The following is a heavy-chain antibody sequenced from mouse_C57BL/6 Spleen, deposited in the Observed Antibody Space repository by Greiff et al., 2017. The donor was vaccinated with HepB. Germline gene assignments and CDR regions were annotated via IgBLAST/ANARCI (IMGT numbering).Heavy chain of an antibody. V-gene: IGHV1-20*01. Sequence: VQLQQSGPELVKPGDSVKISCKASGYSFTGYFMNWVMQSHGKSLEWIGRINPYNGDTFYNQKFKGKATLTVDKSSSTAHMELRSLTSEDSAVYYCARSEDYYGSSYDGYFDVWGTGTTVTVSS. J-gene: IGHJ1*03. CDR1: GYSFTGYF. D-gene: IGHD1-1*01. CDR3: ARSEDYYGSSYDGYFDV. CDR2: INPYNGDT.